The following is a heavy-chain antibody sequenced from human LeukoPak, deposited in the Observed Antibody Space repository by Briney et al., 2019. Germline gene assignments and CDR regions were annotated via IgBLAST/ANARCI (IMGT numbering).Heavy chain of an antibody. V-gene: IGHV1-69*13. D-gene: IGHD3-10*01. J-gene: IGHJ5*02. Sequence: SVKVSCKASGGTFSSYAISWVRQAPGQGLEWVGGIIPIFGTANYAQKFQGRVTITADESTSTAYMELSSLRSEDTAVYYCARGGYYYGSGSYPRFDPWGQGTLVTVSS. CDR1: GGTFSSYA. CDR3: ARGGYYYGSGSYPRFDP. CDR2: IIPIFGTA.